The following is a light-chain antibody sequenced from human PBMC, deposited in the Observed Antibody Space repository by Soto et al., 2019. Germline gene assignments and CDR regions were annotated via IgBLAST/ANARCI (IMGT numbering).Light chain of an antibody. CDR1: QSISIY. V-gene: IGKV1-5*03. J-gene: IGKJ1*01. CDR2: KAS. CDR3: QQYNSYKT. Sequence: DIQMTQSPSTLSASVGDRVTITCRASQSISIYLAWYQQKPGKAPKLLIYKASSLESGVPSRFSGSGSGTEFPLTISSLQPDDFATYYCQQYNSYKTFGQGTKVEIK.